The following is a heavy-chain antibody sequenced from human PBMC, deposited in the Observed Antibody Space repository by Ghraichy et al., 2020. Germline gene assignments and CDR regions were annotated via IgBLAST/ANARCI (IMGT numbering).Heavy chain of an antibody. V-gene: IGHV3-21*01. CDR3: ARDPVGYYYYYGMDV. J-gene: IGHJ6*02. Sequence: GGSLRLSCAASGFTFSSYSMNWVRQAPGKGLEWVSSISSSSSYIYYADSVKGRFTISRDNAKNSLYLQMNSLRAEDTAVYYCARDPVGYYYYYGMDVWGQGTTVTVSS. CDR2: ISSSSSYI. CDR1: GFTFSSYS.